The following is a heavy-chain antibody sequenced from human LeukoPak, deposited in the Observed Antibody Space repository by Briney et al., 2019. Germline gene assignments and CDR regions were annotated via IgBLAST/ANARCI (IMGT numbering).Heavy chain of an antibody. J-gene: IGHJ4*02. Sequence: PSETLSLTCTVSGGSISSHYWSWIRQPPGKGLEWIGYMYYTGSTNYNPSLKSRVTISVDTSKNQFSLKLSSVTAADTAVYYCARTSSSGLVGGYYFDYWGQGTLVTVSS. D-gene: IGHD6-19*01. CDR2: MYYTGST. V-gene: IGHV4-59*08. CDR3: ARTSSSGLVGGYYFDY. CDR1: GGSISSHY.